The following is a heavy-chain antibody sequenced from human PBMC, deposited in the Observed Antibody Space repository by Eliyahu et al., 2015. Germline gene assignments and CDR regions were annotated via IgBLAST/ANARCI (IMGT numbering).Heavy chain of an antibody. CDR3: ARQYNWNDVDGAFDI. D-gene: IGHD1-20*01. CDR2: INPH. V-gene: IGHV1-2*02. Sequence: QVQLVQSGAEVKKPGASVKVSCKASGYTFTGYYMXWVRQAPGQGLDWLGWINPHRVTMTRDTSISTVYMELSRLTSDDTAVYYCARQYNWNDVDGAFDIWGQGTMVTVSS. CDR1: GYTFTGYY. J-gene: IGHJ3*02.